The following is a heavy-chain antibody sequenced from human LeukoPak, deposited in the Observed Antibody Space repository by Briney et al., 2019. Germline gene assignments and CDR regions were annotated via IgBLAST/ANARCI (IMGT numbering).Heavy chain of an antibody. D-gene: IGHD3-3*01. Sequence: GASVKVSCKASGYTFTSYGISWVRQAPGQGLEWMGWISAYNGNTNYAQKLQGRVTMTTDTSTSTAYMELRSLRSDDTAVYYCARVPIFGVVLAYYYYMDVWGKGTTVTVSS. V-gene: IGHV1-18*01. J-gene: IGHJ6*03. CDR1: GYTFTSYG. CDR3: ARVPIFGVVLAYYYYMDV. CDR2: ISAYNGNT.